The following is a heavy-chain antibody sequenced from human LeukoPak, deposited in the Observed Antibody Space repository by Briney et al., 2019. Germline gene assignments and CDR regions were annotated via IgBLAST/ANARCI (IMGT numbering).Heavy chain of an antibody. CDR2: IYSGDTT. J-gene: IGHJ4*02. Sequence: GGSLRLSCTASGVNVSSNYMTWVRQAPGKGLEWVSVIYSGDTTYYGDFIQGRFTIYRDNFTNTLYLQMNSLRVEDTAVYYCARETNSHLDYWGQGTLVTVSS. D-gene: IGHD4-23*01. CDR3: ARETNSHLDY. CDR1: GVNVSSNY. V-gene: IGHV3-53*01.